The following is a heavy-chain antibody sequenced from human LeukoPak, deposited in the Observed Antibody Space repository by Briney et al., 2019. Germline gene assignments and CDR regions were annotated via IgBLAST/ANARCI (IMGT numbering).Heavy chain of an antibody. CDR1: GGTFSSYA. Sequence: GASVKVSCKASGGTFSSYAISWVRQAPGQGLEWMGGIIPIFGTANYAQKFQGRVTITADESTSTAYMELSSLRSEDTAVYYCARDGTLLPAETGFDPWGQGTLVTVSS. CDR2: IIPIFGTA. D-gene: IGHD1-1*01. J-gene: IGHJ5*02. V-gene: IGHV1-69*13. CDR3: ARDGTLLPAETGFDP.